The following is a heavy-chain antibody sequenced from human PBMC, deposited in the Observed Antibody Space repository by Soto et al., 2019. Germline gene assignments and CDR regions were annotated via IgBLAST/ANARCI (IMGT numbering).Heavy chain of an antibody. CDR1: GGTFSSYT. V-gene: IGHV1-69*08. Sequence: QVQLVQSGAEVKKPGSSVKVSCKASGGTFSSYTISWVRQAPGQGLEWMGRIIPILGIANYAQKFQGRVTITADKSTSTAYMELSSLRSEDTAVYYCARDRFYDFWSGPGNYYCMDVWGKGTTVTVSS. CDR2: IIPILGIA. J-gene: IGHJ6*03. D-gene: IGHD3-3*01. CDR3: ARDRFYDFWSGPGNYYCMDV.